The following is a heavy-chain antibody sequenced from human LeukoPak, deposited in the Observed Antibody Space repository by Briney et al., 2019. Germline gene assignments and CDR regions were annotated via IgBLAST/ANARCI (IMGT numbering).Heavy chain of an antibody. D-gene: IGHD3-10*01. CDR2: IYSGGST. J-gene: IGHJ4*02. CDR1: GFTVSSNY. CDR3: ARGAYGSGSYLFDY. Sequence: GGSLRLSCAASGFTVSSNYMSWVRQAPGKGLEWVSVIYSGGSTYYADSVKGRFTISRDNSKNTLYLQMSSLRAEDTAVYYCARGAYGSGSYLFDYWGQGTLVTVSS. V-gene: IGHV3-66*01.